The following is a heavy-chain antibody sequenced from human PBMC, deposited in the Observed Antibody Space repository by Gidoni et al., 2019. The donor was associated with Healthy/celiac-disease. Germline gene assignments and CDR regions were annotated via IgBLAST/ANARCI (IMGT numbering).Heavy chain of an antibody. D-gene: IGHD5-12*01. CDR1: GGSFSGYY. CDR2: INHSGST. Sequence: QVQLQQWGAGLLKPSETLSLTCAVYGGSFSGYYWSWIRQPPGKGLEWIGEINHSGSTNYNPSLKSRVTISVDTSKNQFSLKLSSVTAADTAVYYCARGGWLQPFYWGQGTLVTVSS. CDR3: ARGGWLQPFY. J-gene: IGHJ4*02. V-gene: IGHV4-34*01.